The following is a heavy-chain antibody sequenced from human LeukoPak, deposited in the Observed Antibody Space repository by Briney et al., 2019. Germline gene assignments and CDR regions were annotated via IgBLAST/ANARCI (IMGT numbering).Heavy chain of an antibody. CDR1: GFIFSSYA. D-gene: IGHD3-22*01. J-gene: IGHJ3*02. V-gene: IGHV3-23*01. CDR3: AKHQLSGCIAKAFDI. CDR2: MGGIDGRT. Sequence: PGGSLRLSCAASGFIFSSYAMSWVRQTPGKGLEGVSGMGGIDGRTYYADSVKDRCTISRENSKDTVYLQMNSVRVEDKDISYCAKHQLSGCIAKAFDIWGQGTMVTVTS.